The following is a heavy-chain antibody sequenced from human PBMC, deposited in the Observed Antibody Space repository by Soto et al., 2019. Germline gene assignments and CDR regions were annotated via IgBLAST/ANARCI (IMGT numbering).Heavy chain of an antibody. J-gene: IGHJ6*02. CDR1: GFTFSSYS. CDR3: AREGGMDV. Sequence: EVQLVESGGGLVQPGGSLRLSCAASGFTFSSYSINWVRQAPGKGLEWVSYISTSGSTIYYADSVKGRFTISRDNARNSVYLQVNSLRAEDTAVYYWAREGGMDVWGQGTTVTVSS. CDR2: ISTSGSTI. V-gene: IGHV3-48*01.